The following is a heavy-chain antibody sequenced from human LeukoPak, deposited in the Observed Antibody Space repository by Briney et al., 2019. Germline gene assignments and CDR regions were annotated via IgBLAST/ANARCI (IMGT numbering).Heavy chain of an antibody. CDR3: AREPDAGSGSYRKYFDF. CDR2: IYTDATT. CDR1: GFTVSSNY. V-gene: IGHV3-53*01. Sequence: GGSLRLSCAASGFTVSSNYVSWVRQAPGKGLEWVSVIYTDATTYHANSVKGRFTIPRDISRNTLYLQMNSLRAEDTAVYYCAREPDAGSGSYRKYFDFWGQGTLVTVSS. D-gene: IGHD1-26*01. J-gene: IGHJ4*02.